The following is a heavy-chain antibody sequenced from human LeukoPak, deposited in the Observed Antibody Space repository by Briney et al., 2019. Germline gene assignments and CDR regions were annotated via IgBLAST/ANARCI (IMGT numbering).Heavy chain of an antibody. V-gene: IGHV1-46*01. CDR1: GYTFTNYY. Sequence: ASVKVSCKASGYTFTNYYMHWVRQAPGQGLECRGIINPNGGGTSYAQKFQGRVTMTRDMSTSTVYMELSSLRYEDTAVYYRARLEPSLRGPTFDYWGQGTPVTVSS. J-gene: IGHJ4*02. D-gene: IGHD4-17*01. CDR3: ARLEPSLRGPTFDY. CDR2: INPNGGGT.